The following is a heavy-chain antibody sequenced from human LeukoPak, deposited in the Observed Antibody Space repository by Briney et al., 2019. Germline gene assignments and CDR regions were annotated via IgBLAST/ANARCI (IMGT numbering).Heavy chain of an antibody. D-gene: IGHD2-2*01. J-gene: IGHJ4*02. CDR1: GFTFSSYS. Sequence: GGSLRLSCAASGFTFSSYSMNWVRQAPGKGLEWVSSISSSSYIYYADSVKGRFTISRDNAKNSLYLQMNSLRAEDTAVYYCARDLMTAVNGDYWGQGTLVTVSS. CDR2: ISSSSYI. CDR3: ARDLMTAVNGDY. V-gene: IGHV3-21*01.